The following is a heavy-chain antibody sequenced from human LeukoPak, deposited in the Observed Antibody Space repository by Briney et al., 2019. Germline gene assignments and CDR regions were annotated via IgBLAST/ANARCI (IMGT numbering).Heavy chain of an antibody. V-gene: IGHV1-24*01. D-gene: IGHD5-24*01. CDR3: ARAGDGYNPGDFDY. J-gene: IGHJ4*02. CDR2: FDPEDGET. Sequence: ASVKVSCKVSGYTLTELSMHWVRQAPGKGLEWMGGFDPEDGETIYAQKFQGRVTMTRNTSISTAYMELSSLRSEDTAVYYCARAGDGYNPGDFDYWGQGTLVTVSS. CDR1: GYTLTELS.